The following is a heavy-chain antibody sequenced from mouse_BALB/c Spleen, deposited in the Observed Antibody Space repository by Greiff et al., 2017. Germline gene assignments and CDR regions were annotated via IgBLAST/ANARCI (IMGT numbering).Heavy chain of an antibody. V-gene: IGHV2-2*02. CDR1: GFSLTSYG. CDR3: ARKWYYNYAMDY. CDR2: IWSGGST. Sequence: QVQLKESGPGLVQPSQCLSITCTVSGFSLTSYGVHWVRQSPGTGLEWLGVIWSGGSTDYNAAFISRLSISKDNSKSQVFFKMNSLQANDTAIYYCARKWYYNYAMDYWGQGTSVTVSS. D-gene: IGHD2-12*01. J-gene: IGHJ4*01.